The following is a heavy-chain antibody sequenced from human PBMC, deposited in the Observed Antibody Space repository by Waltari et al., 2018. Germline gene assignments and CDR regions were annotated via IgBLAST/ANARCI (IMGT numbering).Heavy chain of an antibody. V-gene: IGHV3-23*03. Sequence: EVQLLASGGGLVQPGGSLRLSCAPSGFNFSSLAIRWARQATGKGLEWVSFIYSGGSTYYADSEKGRFTISRDNSKNTLYLQINSLRAEDTAVYYCAKGYSSGWYVDYWCQGTLVTVSS. CDR3: AKGYSSGWYVDY. J-gene: IGHJ4*02. D-gene: IGHD6-19*01. CDR2: FIYSGGST. CDR1: GFNFSSLA.